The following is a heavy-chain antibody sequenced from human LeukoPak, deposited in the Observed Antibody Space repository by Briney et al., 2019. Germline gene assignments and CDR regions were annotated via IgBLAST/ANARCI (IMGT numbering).Heavy chain of an antibody. D-gene: IGHD1-26*01. J-gene: IGHJ4*02. Sequence: ASVKVSCKASGYTFTSYDINWVRQATGQGLEWMGWMNPNSGNTGYAQNLQGRVTMTTDTSASTAYMELRTLRSDDTAVYYCARTPPPTMVGAHYFDYWGQGTLVTVSS. CDR1: GYTFTSYD. CDR3: ARTPPPTMVGAHYFDY. CDR2: MNPNSGNT. V-gene: IGHV1-8*01.